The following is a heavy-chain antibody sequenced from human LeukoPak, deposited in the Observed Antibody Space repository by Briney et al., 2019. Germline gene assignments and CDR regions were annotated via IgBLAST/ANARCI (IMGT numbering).Heavy chain of an antibody. CDR1: GFTFSSYW. J-gene: IGHJ5*02. D-gene: IGHD2-2*02. CDR2: INSDGSNT. V-gene: IGHV3-74*01. Sequence: PGGSLRLSCAASGFTFSSYWMHWVRQAPGKGLVWVSRINSDGSNTNYADSVKGRFTISRDNAKNTLYLQMNSLRAEDTAMYYCVRDCSSSSCYRSGFDPWGQGTLVTVSS. CDR3: VRDCSSSSCYRSGFDP.